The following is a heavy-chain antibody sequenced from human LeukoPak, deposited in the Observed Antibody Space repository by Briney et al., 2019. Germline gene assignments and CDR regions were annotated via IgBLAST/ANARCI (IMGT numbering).Heavy chain of an antibody. Sequence: KASETLSLTCTVSGGSISSYYWSWIRQPAGKGLEWLGRIYTSGSTNYNPSLKSRVTMSVDTSKNQFSLKLSSVTAADTAVYYCARDRGAAAGTDNYYYYMDVWGKGTTVTISS. J-gene: IGHJ6*03. D-gene: IGHD6-13*01. CDR3: ARDRGAAAGTDNYYYYMDV. CDR1: GGSISSYY. V-gene: IGHV4-4*07. CDR2: IYTSGST.